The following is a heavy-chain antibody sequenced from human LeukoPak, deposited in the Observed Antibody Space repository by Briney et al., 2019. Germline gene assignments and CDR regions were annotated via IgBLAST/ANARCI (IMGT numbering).Heavy chain of an antibody. V-gene: IGHV3-30*04. CDR3: AKARDGFYAWGLWFDP. CDR1: GFTFSSYA. CDR2: ISYDGSNK. J-gene: IGHJ5*02. D-gene: IGHD7-27*01. Sequence: GGSLRLSCAASGFTFSSYAMHWVRQAPGKGLEWVTIISYDGSNKYYADSVKGRFTISRDNSKNTLYLQMNSLRTEDTAVYYCAKARDGFYAWGLWFDPWGQGTLVTVSS.